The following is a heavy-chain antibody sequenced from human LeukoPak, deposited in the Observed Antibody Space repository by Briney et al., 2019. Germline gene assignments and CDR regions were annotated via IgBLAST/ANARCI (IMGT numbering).Heavy chain of an antibody. D-gene: IGHD3-22*01. CDR2: IRYDGSNK. J-gene: IGHJ4*02. CDR1: GFTFSGYG. CDR3: AKGLPYESRAYYDRLLDE. Sequence: PGGSLRLSCAASGFTFSGYGMYWVRQAPGKGLEWVSFIRYDGSNKYYADSVKGRFTISRDNSKNTLYLQMNSLRVEDTAVYYCAKGLPYESRAYYDRLLDEWGQGTLVTVSS. V-gene: IGHV3-30*02.